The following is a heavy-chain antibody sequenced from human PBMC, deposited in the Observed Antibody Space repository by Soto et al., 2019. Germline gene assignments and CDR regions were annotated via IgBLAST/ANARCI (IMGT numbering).Heavy chain of an antibody. CDR2: ILPIFGTA. Sequence: QDQLVQSGAEVKKPGSSVKVSCKASGGTFSSYAISWVRQAPGQGLEWMGGILPIFGTANSTQKFQGRVTITADESTSTAYMELSSLATDDTDVYYCAYGDFLDYGGQVTLVTVSS. J-gene: IGHJ4*02. D-gene: IGHD4-17*01. V-gene: IGHV1-69*12. CDR1: GGTFSSYA. CDR3: AYGDFLDY.